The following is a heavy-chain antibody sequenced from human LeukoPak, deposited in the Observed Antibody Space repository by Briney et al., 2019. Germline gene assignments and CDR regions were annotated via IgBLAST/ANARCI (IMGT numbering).Heavy chain of an antibody. CDR3: ASGYCSGGSCSANYFDY. CDR1: GGSISSYY. D-gene: IGHD2-15*01. V-gene: IGHV4-59*08. J-gene: IGHJ4*02. CDR2: IYYSGST. Sequence: SETLSLTCTVSGGSISSYYWSWIRQPPGKGLEWIGYIYYSGSTNYNPSLKSRVTISVDTSKNQFSLKLSSVTAADTAVYYCASGYCSGGSCSANYFDYWGQGTLVTVSS.